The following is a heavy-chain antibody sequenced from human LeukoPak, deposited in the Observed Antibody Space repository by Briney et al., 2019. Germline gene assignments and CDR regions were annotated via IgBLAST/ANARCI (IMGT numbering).Heavy chain of an antibody. CDR2: IIPIFGTA. CDR3: ATGRTFYSNYGLH. Sequence: GASVKVSCKASGGTFSSYAINWVRQAPGQGLEWMGGIIPIFGTANYAQKFQGRVTITADESTSTAYMELSSLRSEDTAVYYCATGRTFYSNYGLHWGQGTLVTASS. J-gene: IGHJ4*02. V-gene: IGHV1-69*01. D-gene: IGHD4-11*01. CDR1: GGTFSSYA.